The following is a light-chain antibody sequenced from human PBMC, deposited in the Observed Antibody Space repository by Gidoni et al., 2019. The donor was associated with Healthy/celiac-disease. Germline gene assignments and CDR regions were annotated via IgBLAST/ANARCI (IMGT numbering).Light chain of an antibody. CDR1: QSVSSN. Sequence: EIVMTQSPATLSVSPGERATLSCRASQSVSSNLAWYQQQPGQAPRLLIYVASTRATGIPARFSGSGSGTEFTLTISSLQSEDFAVYYCQQYNNWPPMYTFGQXTKLEIK. CDR3: QQYNNWPPMYT. V-gene: IGKV3-15*01. J-gene: IGKJ2*01. CDR2: VAS.